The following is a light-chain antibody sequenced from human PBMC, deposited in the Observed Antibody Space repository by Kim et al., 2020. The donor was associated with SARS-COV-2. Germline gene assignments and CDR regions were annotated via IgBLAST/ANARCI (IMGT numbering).Light chain of an antibody. CDR1: QDVSNY. V-gene: IGKV3-11*01. CDR3: QQRNDWPLT. Sequence: LSPGERATLSGRARQDVSNYLAWYQQTPGQAPRLVIYDTSKRATGIPARFSGSGSETDFTLTINSLEPEDFGVYYCQQRNDWPLTFGQGTRLEIK. CDR2: DTS. J-gene: IGKJ5*01.